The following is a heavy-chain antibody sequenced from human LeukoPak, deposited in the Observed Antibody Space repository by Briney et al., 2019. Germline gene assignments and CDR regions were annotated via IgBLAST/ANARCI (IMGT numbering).Heavy chain of an antibody. V-gene: IGHV3-11*01. CDR1: GFTFSDYY. Sequence: GGSLRLSCAASGFTFSDYYMSWIRQAPGKGLEWVSYISSSGSTIYYADSVKGRFTISRDNSKNTLYLQMNSLRAEDTAVYYCAKSVSSGWYPYYFDYWGQGTLVTVSS. J-gene: IGHJ4*02. D-gene: IGHD6-19*01. CDR3: AKSVSSGWYPYYFDY. CDR2: ISSSGSTI.